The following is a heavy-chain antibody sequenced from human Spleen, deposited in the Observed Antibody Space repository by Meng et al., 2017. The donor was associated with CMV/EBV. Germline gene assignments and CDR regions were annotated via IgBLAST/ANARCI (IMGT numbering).Heavy chain of an antibody. CDR3: ARFLTTVNNWFDP. Sequence: ASVKVSCKASGYTFTYYGFSWVRQAPGQGLEWMGRINPNTGGTSYAQNFQGRVTMTRDTSISTAYMELSRLRSDDTAVYYCARFLTTVNNWFDPWGQGTLVTVSS. CDR2: INPNTGGT. D-gene: IGHD4-11*01. V-gene: IGHV1-2*06. CDR1: GYTFTYYG. J-gene: IGHJ5*02.